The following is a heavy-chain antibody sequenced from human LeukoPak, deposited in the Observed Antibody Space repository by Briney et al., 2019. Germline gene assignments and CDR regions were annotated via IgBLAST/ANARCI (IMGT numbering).Heavy chain of an antibody. J-gene: IGHJ4*02. Sequence: SETLSLTCTVSGGSISSYYWSWIWQPPGKGLEWIGYIYTSGSTNYNPSLKSRVTISVDTSKNQFSLKLSSVTAADTAVYYCARHPSLSITNWGQGTLVAVSS. CDR3: ARHPSLSITN. D-gene: IGHD1-1*01. CDR2: IYTSGST. CDR1: GGSISSYY. V-gene: IGHV4-4*09.